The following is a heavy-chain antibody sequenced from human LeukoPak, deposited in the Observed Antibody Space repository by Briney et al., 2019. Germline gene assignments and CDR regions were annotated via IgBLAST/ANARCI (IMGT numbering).Heavy chain of an antibody. Sequence: GGSLRLSCAASGFPFSSHEMNWVRQVPGKGLEWVSYISSSGTTMYYADSVKGRFTISRDNDKNSLYLQMNSLRAEDTAVYYCARDRCSGGSCYYFDYWGQGTLVTVSS. CDR1: GFPFSSHE. J-gene: IGHJ4*02. V-gene: IGHV3-48*03. CDR3: ARDRCSGGSCYYFDY. D-gene: IGHD2-15*01. CDR2: ISSSGTTM.